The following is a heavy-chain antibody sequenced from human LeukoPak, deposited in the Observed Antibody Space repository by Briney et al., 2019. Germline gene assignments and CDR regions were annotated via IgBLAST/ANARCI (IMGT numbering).Heavy chain of an antibody. D-gene: IGHD5-12*01. Sequence: PGGSLRLSCAASGFTFSSYWMQWVRHAPGKGLVWVSRLSPDGSSTTSADSVKGRFTISRDNSKNTLYLQMNSLRAEDTALYYCARLGVATIGGGFDYWGQGTLVTVSS. CDR1: GFTFSSYW. CDR3: ARLGVATIGGGFDY. CDR2: LSPDGSST. J-gene: IGHJ4*02. V-gene: IGHV3-74*01.